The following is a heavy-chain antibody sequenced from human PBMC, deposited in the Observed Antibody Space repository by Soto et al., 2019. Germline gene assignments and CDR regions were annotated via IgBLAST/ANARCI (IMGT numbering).Heavy chain of an antibody. Sequence: GGSLRLSCAASGFIFSNYAMSWVRQAPGKGLEWVSVISGSDDSTYYADSVKGRFTISRDNSKNTLWLQMNSLRVEDTAVYYCAKVKYSSIWYVFDYWGQGALVTVSS. CDR1: GFIFSNYA. J-gene: IGHJ4*02. V-gene: IGHV3-23*01. D-gene: IGHD6-13*01. CDR3: AKVKYSSIWYVFDY. CDR2: ISGSDDST.